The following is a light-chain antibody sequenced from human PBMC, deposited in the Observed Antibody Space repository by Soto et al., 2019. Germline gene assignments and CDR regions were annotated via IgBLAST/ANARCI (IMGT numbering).Light chain of an antibody. Sequence: ALTQPRSVSGSPGQSITISCSGTSSDVGGYNYVSWYQQHPGKAPKLIIYDVTKRPSGVPDRFSGSKSGNTASLTISGLQAEDEADYYCCSYAGRYTPYVFATGTKVTVL. CDR1: SSDVGGYNY. CDR3: CSYAGRYTPYV. V-gene: IGLV2-11*01. CDR2: DVT. J-gene: IGLJ1*01.